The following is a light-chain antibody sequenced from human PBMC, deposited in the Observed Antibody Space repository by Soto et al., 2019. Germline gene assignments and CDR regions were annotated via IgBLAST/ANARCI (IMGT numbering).Light chain of an antibody. CDR2: DAS. Sequence: EIVLTQSPATVSVSPGESATLSCRASQSVRNYLAWYQQKPGQAPRLLIFDASIRATGIPSRFSGSGSGTYFTLPISSLEPEDFAVYYCQQRSNSPPWTFGPGTRVDL. V-gene: IGKV3-11*01. CDR3: QQRSNSPPWT. CDR1: QSVRNY. J-gene: IGKJ3*01.